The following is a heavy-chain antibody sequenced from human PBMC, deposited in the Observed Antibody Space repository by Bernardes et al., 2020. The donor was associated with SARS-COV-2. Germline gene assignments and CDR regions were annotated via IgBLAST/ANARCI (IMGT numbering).Heavy chain of an antibody. Sequence: VWSLSLSCAASGFTFSTSWMHWVRQAPGKGLEWVSRTNSDGSDINYADSVKGRFTISRDNAKNTLYLQMNSLRVEDTAVYYCTRAGYYRFDYWGQGTLVTVSS. V-gene: IGHV3-74*01. CDR3: TRAGYYRFDY. D-gene: IGHD4-4*01. CDR1: GFTFSTSW. J-gene: IGHJ4*02. CDR2: TNSDGSDI.